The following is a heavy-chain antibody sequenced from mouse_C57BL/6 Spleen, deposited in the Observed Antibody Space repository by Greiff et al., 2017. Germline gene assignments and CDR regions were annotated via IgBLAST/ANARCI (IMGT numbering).Heavy chain of an antibody. D-gene: IGHD1-1*01. CDR3: ARVYGSSHIDY. CDR2: INPNNGGT. CDR1: GYTFTDYN. J-gene: IGHJ2*01. Sequence: VQLKESGPELVKPGASVKIPCKASGYTFTDYNMDWVKQSHGKSLEWIGDINPNNGGTIYNQKFKGKATLTVDKSSSTAYMELRSLTSEDTAVYYCARVYGSSHIDYWGQGTTLTVSS. V-gene: IGHV1-18*01.